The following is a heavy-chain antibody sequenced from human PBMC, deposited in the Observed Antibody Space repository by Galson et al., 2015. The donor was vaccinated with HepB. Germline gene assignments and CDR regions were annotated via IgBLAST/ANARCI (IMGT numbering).Heavy chain of an antibody. Sequence: SLRLSCAASGFTFSSYAMHWVRQAPGKGLEWVAVISYDGSNKYYADSVKGRFTISRDNSKNTLYLQMNSLRAEDTAVYYCARVKWFEDIVATATATTDYWGQGTLVTVSS. V-gene: IGHV3-30*04. D-gene: IGHD5-12*01. J-gene: IGHJ4*02. CDR2: ISYDGSNK. CDR1: GFTFSSYA. CDR3: ARVKWFEDIVATATATTDY.